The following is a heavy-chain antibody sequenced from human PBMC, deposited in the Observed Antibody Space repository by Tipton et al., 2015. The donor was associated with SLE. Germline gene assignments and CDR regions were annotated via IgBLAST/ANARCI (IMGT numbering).Heavy chain of an antibody. V-gene: IGHV3-15*01. CDR3: ATPIPSIAAAGSNYYHYGLDL. D-gene: IGHD6-13*01. CDR2: IKSKTDGGTT. Sequence: GSLRLSCAASGFTFNNAWMNWVRQAPGKGLEWVGRIKSKTDGGTTDYAAPVKGRFTISRDDSISTLFLQMNSLKTEDTAVYYCATPIPSIAAAGSNYYHYGLDLWGQGTTVTVSS. CDR1: GFTFNNAW. J-gene: IGHJ6*02.